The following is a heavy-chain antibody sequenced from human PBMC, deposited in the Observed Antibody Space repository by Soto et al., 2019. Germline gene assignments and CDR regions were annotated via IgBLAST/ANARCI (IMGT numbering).Heavy chain of an antibody. Sequence: GGSLRLSCAASGFTVSSKDMSWVRQAPGGVEWGVSISGSGGSTYYADSVKGRFTISRDNSKNTLYLQMNSLRAEDTAVYYCAKDSNKYYDSSGYPDYWGQGTLVTVSS. J-gene: IGHJ4*02. V-gene: IGHV3-23*01. CDR2: ISGSGGST. D-gene: IGHD3-22*01. CDR1: GFTVSSKD. CDR3: AKDSNKYYDSSGYPDY.